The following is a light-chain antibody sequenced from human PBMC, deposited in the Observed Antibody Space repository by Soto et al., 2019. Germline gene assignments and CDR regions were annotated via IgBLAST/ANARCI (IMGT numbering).Light chain of an antibody. CDR3: QQYYSTPPT. CDR2: WAS. V-gene: IGKV4-1*01. Sequence: DIVMTQSPDSLAVSLGERATINCKSSQSVLYSSNNKNYLAWYQQKPGQPPKLLIYWASTRKSGVPDRFSGSGSGTDLTLTISSLQAEDVAVYYCQQYYSTPPTFGGGTKVDIK. J-gene: IGKJ4*01. CDR1: QSVLYSSNNKNY.